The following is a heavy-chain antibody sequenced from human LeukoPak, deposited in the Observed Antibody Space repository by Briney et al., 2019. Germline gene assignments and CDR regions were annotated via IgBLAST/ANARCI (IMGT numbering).Heavy chain of an antibody. CDR3: ARTYSSGWSHFDH. CDR1: GYSFTSYW. CDR2: IYPGDSDT. V-gene: IGHV5-51*01. Sequence: GESLKISCKGSGYSFTSYWIGWVRQMPGKGLEWMGIIYPGDSDTRYSPSFQGQVTISADKSISTAYLQWSSLKASDTAMYHCARTYSSGWSHFDHWGQGTLVTVSS. J-gene: IGHJ4*02. D-gene: IGHD6-19*01.